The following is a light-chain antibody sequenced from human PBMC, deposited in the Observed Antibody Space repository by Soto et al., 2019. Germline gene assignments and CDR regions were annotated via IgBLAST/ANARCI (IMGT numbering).Light chain of an antibody. CDR3: QQYADSPLLT. V-gene: IGKV3-20*01. J-gene: IGKJ4*01. CDR1: QSLSGNY. CDR2: GAS. Sequence: NVLTQSPGTLSLSPGERATLSCRASQSLSGNYLAWYQQKPGQAPRLLIYGASNRATGIPDRFSGSGSGTDFTLTISRLEPDDFAMYFCQQYADSPLLTFGGGTKVDIK.